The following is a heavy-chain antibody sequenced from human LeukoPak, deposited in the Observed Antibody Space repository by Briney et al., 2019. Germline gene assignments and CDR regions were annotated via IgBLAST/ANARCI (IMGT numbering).Heavy chain of an antibody. Sequence: GRSLRLSCAASGFTFSSYAMHWVRQAPGKGLVWVAVISYDGRNKYYADSVKGRFTISRDNSKNTVYLQMNSLRAEDTAVYYCAKDRRSGDSWYHFDYWGQGTLVTVSS. CDR2: ISYDGRNK. CDR1: GFTFSSYA. D-gene: IGHD2-15*01. J-gene: IGHJ4*02. CDR3: AKDRRSGDSWYHFDY. V-gene: IGHV3-30*04.